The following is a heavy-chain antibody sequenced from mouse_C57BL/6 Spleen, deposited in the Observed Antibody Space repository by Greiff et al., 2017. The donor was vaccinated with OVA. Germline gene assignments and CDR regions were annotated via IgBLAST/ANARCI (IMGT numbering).Heavy chain of an antibody. Sequence: EVKLVESGGGLVKPGGSLKLSCAASGFTFSSYTMSWVRQTPEKRLEWVATISGGGGNTYYPDSVKGRFTISSDNAKNTLYLQMSSLRSEDTALYYCARRMDGPNWDWYFDVWGTGTTVTVSS. D-gene: IGHD4-1*01. CDR2: ISGGGGNT. J-gene: IGHJ1*03. CDR1: GFTFSSYT. V-gene: IGHV5-9*01. CDR3: ARRMDGPNWDWYFDV.